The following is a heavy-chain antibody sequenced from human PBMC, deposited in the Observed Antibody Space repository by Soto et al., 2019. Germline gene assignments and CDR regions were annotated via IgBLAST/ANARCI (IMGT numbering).Heavy chain of an antibody. CDR3: ARDFHSGYSYGYGYYYGMDV. V-gene: IGHV6-1*01. CDR2: TYYRSKWYN. D-gene: IGHD5-18*01. Sequence: PSQTLSLTCAISGDSVSSNSAAWNWIRQSPSRGLEWLGRTYYRSKWYNDYAVSVKSRITINPDTSKNQFSLKLSSVTAADTAVYYCARDFHSGYSYGYGYYYGMDVWGQGTTVTVSS. CDR1: GDSVSSNSAA. J-gene: IGHJ6*02.